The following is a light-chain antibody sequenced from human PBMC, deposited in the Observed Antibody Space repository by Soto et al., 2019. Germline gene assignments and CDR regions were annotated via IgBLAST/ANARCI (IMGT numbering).Light chain of an antibody. V-gene: IGKV4-1*01. Sequence: SVSTQSQDSLAVSLVESATINFKSIQSLFYSSNNKNYLTWYQHKPGQPPKLLIYWASTRKSGVPDRFSGSGSGTDFTLTISSLQAEDVAVYYCQQYYSIPPTFGGGTKVDI. CDR3: QQYYSIPPT. CDR2: WAS. J-gene: IGKJ4*01. CDR1: QSLFYSSNNKNY.